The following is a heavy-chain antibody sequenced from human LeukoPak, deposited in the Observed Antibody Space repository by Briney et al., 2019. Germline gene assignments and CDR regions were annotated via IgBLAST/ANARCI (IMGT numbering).Heavy chain of an antibody. Sequence: SETLSLTCAVSGYSISSGYYWGWIRQPPGKGLEWIGSMYHSGSTYYNPSLRSRVTISVDTSKNQFSLKLSSVTAADTAVYYCARQGLGLDPWGQGTLVTVSS. V-gene: IGHV4-38-2*01. CDR2: MYHSGST. CDR1: GYSISSGYY. CDR3: ARQGLGLDP. J-gene: IGHJ5*02. D-gene: IGHD2-15*01.